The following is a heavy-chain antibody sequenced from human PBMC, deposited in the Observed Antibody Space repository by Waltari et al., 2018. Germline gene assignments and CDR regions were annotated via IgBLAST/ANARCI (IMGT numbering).Heavy chain of an antibody. CDR2: ISWNSGSI. CDR1: GFSIDDYA. V-gene: IGHV3-9*01. Sequence: EVQLVESGGGLVQPGRSLRLSCAASGFSIDDYAMHWVRQPPGKGLEWVSGISWNSGSIGYADSVKGRFTISRDDAKNSLYLQMNSLRDDDTALYSCAKDVHRTYTSSFDYWGQGTLVTVSS. J-gene: IGHJ4*02. CDR3: AKDVHRTYTSSFDY. D-gene: IGHD6-6*01.